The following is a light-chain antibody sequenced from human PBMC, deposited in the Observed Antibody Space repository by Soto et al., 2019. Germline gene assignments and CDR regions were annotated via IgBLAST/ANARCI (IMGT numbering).Light chain of an antibody. CDR1: SSDVGGYDY. CDR3: SSFKINIRLL. Sequence: QSALTQPASVSGPPGQSITISCTGTSSDVGGYDYVSWYQQHPGKAPKLMIYEVTYRPSGVSNRFSGSKSDNTASLTISGLQDEQEPDYYCSSFKINIRLLFGTGTKVTV. J-gene: IGLJ1*01. V-gene: IGLV2-14*01. CDR2: EVT.